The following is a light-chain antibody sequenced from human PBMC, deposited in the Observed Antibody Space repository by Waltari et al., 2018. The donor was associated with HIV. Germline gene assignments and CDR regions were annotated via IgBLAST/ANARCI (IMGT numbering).Light chain of an antibody. V-gene: IGLV1-44*01. CDR2: SNN. J-gene: IGLJ2*01. Sequence: QSVLTQPPSASGTPGQRVTISCSGSSSNIGSNTVNWYQQLPGTAPKLLIYSNNQRPSGVPDRFSRSKAGTSASLAISVLQSEDEADYYCAAWDDSLNGHVFGGGTKLTVL. CDR1: SSNIGSNT. CDR3: AAWDDSLNGHV.